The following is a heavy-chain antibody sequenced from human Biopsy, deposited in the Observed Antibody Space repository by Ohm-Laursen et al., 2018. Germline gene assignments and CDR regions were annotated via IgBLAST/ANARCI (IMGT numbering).Heavy chain of an antibody. CDR1: VGTFTNYG. CDR3: ARDKTVLNYYFASDV. V-gene: IGHV1-69*04. Sequence: SVKVSCKASVGTFTNYGITWVRQAPAQGLEWVGRIISLVGTPKYAQKFQGRATITVDKSTSTAYLDLSSLKSEDTAVYYCARDKTVLNYYFASDVWGQGTTVTVSS. CDR2: IISLVGTP. J-gene: IGHJ6*01. D-gene: IGHD2/OR15-2a*01.